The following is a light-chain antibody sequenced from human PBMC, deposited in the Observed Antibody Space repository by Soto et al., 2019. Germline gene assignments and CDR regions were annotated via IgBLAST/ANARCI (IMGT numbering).Light chain of an antibody. V-gene: IGKV3-15*01. J-gene: IGKJ1*01. Sequence: EIVMTQSPATLSASPGERATLSCRASQSVSRDLAWYQQKPGQAPRLLISDASTRATGIPARFSGSGSGTEFTLTISSLQSEDFAVYYCQHYNKWPRTFGQGTKVEIK. CDR3: QHYNKWPRT. CDR1: QSVSRD. CDR2: DAS.